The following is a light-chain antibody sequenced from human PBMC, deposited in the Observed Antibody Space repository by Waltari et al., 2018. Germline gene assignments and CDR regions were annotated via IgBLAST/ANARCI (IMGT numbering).Light chain of an antibody. J-gene: IGKJ1*01. V-gene: IGKV3-20*01. CDR3: QHYLRLPVT. CDR1: QSFSRA. Sequence: EIVLTQSPGTLSLSLGERATVSCRASQSFSRALAWYQQKPGHAPRLLIYGASTRATGIPDRFSGSGSGTDFSLTISRLEPDDFAVYYCQHYLRLPVTFGQGTTVEI. CDR2: GAS.